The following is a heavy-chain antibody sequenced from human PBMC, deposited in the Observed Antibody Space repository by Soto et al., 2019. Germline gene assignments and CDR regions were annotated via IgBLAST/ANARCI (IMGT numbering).Heavy chain of an antibody. V-gene: IGHV1-18*01. J-gene: IGHJ4*02. CDR1: GYSFTRYY. CDR2: ISAYNGNT. CDR3: ARGGQWDFLSDY. D-gene: IGHD1-26*01. Sequence: QVQLVQSGAEVKKPGASVKVSCKASGYSFTRYYINWVRQAPGQGLEWMGWISAYNGNTHYEEKLQGRVTLTTDTCTSTAYMELRSLRCDDTAVYFCARGGQWDFLSDYWGQGTLVTVSS.